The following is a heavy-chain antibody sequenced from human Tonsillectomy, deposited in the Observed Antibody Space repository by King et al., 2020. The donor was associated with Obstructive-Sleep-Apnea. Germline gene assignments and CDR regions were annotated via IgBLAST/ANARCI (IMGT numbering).Heavy chain of an antibody. D-gene: IGHD6-19*01. CDR2: IIPILGIA. V-gene: IGHV1-69*10. Sequence: QLVQSGAEVKKPGSSVKVSCKASGGTFSSYAISWVRQAPGQGLEWRGGIIPILGIANYAQKFQGRGTITADKSTSTADMELSSLRSEDTAVYYCARGRYSSGWSPIDYWGQGTLVTVSS. CDR1: GGTFSSYA. CDR3: ARGRYSSGWSPIDY. J-gene: IGHJ4*02.